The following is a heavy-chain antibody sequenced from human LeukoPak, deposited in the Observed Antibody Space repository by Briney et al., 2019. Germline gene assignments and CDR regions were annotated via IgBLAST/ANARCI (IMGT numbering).Heavy chain of an antibody. J-gene: IGHJ4*02. V-gene: IGHV3-53*01. CDR3: ARAHSKGGSYYFVGYYFDY. D-gene: IGHD1-26*01. Sequence: GGSLRLSCAASGFTFSSYGMSWVRQAPGKGLEWVSVIYSGGSTYYADSVKGRFTISRDNSKNTLYLQMNSLRAEDTAVYYCARAHSKGGSYYFVGYYFDYWGQGTLVTVSS. CDR1: GFTFSSYG. CDR2: IYSGGST.